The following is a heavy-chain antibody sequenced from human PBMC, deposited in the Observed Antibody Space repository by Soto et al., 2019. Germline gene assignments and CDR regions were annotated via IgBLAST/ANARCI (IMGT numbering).Heavy chain of an antibody. CDR1: GFTFTTYA. CDR3: AKERQQLVLYYLDY. D-gene: IGHD6-13*01. J-gene: IGHJ4*02. Sequence: GSLRLSCAASGFTFTTYAIYFFRHSPCKWLEWVAVISSDGNIKYYSDSVKGRFTISRDNSRNTLYLQMNSLRAEDTAVYYCAKERQQLVLYYLDYWGQGTLVTVSS. V-gene: IGHV3-30-3*01. CDR2: ISSDGNIK.